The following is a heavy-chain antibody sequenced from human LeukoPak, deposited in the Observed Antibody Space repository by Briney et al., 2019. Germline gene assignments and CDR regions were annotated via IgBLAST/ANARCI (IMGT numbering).Heavy chain of an antibody. D-gene: IGHD2-21*02. Sequence: GESLKISCKGSGYTFTSYWIGWARQMPGKGLEWMEIIYPGDSDTRYSPSFQGQVTMSADKSSSTAYLQWSSLKASDTAMYYCARSGRDWGFDYWGQGTLVTVSS. CDR1: GYTFTSYW. J-gene: IGHJ4*02. CDR2: IYPGDSDT. V-gene: IGHV5-51*01. CDR3: ARSGRDWGFDY.